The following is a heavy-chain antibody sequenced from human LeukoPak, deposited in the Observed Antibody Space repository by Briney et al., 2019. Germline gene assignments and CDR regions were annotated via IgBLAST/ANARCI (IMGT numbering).Heavy chain of an antibody. Sequence: GGSLRLSCTASGFIFSNFAMKWVRQAPGKGLEWLSTISGNGKNIYYADSVKGRFTIARDNSQKTLYLHMNTLRAEDTAIYYCAKELPSGPLGYWGQGTLVIVSS. J-gene: IGHJ4*02. CDR1: GFIFSNFA. V-gene: IGHV3-23*01. CDR3: AKELPSGPLGY. CDR2: ISGNGKNI.